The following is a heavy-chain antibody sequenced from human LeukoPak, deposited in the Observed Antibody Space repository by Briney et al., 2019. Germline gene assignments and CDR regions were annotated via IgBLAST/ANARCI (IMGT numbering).Heavy chain of an antibody. CDR3: ARDQYDTWSRRGNFDS. CDR1: GFFFNSYW. D-gene: IGHD3/OR15-3a*01. CDR2: IKLDGSEK. Sequence: PGGSLRLSCATSGFFFNSYWMTWVRQAPGKGLEWVANIKLDGSEKNYVDSVKGRFTISRDNTKNSLYLQMNSLRAEDTAVFYCARDQYDTWSRRGNFDSWGQGTLVIVSS. V-gene: IGHV3-7*03. J-gene: IGHJ4*02.